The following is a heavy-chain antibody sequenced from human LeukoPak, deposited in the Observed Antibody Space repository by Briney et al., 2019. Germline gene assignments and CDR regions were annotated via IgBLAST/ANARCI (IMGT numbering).Heavy chain of an antibody. CDR1: GGSISSGSYY. CDR3: ARDQGPAAISLDY. V-gene: IGHV4-61*02. CDR2: IYTSGST. D-gene: IGHD2-2*02. J-gene: IGHJ4*02. Sequence: SETLSLTCTVSGGSISSGSYYWSWIRQPAGKGLEWIGRIYTSGSTNYNPSLKSRVTISVDTSKTQFSLKLSSVTAADTAVYYCARDQGPAAISLDYWGQGTLVTVSS.